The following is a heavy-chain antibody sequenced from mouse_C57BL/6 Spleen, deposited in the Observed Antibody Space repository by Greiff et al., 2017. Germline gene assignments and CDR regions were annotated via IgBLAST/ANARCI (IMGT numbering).Heavy chain of an antibody. CDR1: GFTFSSYG. D-gene: IGHD1-1*01. V-gene: IGHV5-6*02. J-gene: IGHJ4*01. CDR3: ERRGDYGSSNAMDY. Sequence: DVQLVESGGDLVKPGGSLKLSCAASGFTFSSYGMSWVRQTPDKRLEWVATISSGGSYTYYPDSVMGRFTISRDNAKNTLYLQMSSLKSEDTAMYCCERRGDYGSSNAMDYWGQGTSVTVSS. CDR2: ISSGGSYT.